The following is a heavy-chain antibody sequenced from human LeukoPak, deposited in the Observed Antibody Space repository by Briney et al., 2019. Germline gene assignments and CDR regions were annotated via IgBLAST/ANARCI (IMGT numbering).Heavy chain of an antibody. V-gene: IGHV3-15*01. CDR3: TTDHQTTVSPYYYYYYMDV. D-gene: IGHD4-11*01. Sequence: GGTLRLSCAASGFTFSSHGMTWVRQAPGKGLEWVGRIKSKIDGGTTDYAAPVKGRFTISRDDSKNTLYLQMNSLKTEDTAVYYCTTDHQTTVSPYYYYYYMDVWGKGTTVTVSS. J-gene: IGHJ6*03. CDR1: GFTFSSHG. CDR2: IKSKIDGGTT.